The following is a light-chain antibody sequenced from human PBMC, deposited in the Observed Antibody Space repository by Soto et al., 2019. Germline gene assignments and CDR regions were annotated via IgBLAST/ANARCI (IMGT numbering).Light chain of an antibody. CDR3: QQYNNWPTWT. Sequence: EIVLTPSPGTLSLSPCERATLSFSASQSVSSKYLAWYQQKPGQAPRVLIYGASTRATGIPARFSGSGSGTEFTLTISSLQSEDFAVYYCQQYNNWPTWTFGQGTKVDIK. V-gene: IGKV3-15*01. J-gene: IGKJ1*01. CDR2: GAS. CDR1: QSVSSKY.